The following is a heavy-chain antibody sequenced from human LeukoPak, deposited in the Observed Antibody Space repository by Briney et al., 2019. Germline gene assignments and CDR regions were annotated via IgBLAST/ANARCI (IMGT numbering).Heavy chain of an antibody. CDR1: GGSVSSGSYY. CDR3: ARAVSDGSGYDRFDP. Sequence: SETLSLTCTVSGGSVSSGSYYWSWIRQPPGRGLEWIGYIYYSGSTNYNPPLKSRVTISVDTSKNQFSLKLSSVTAADTAVYYCARAVSDGSGYDRFDPWGQGTLVTVSS. J-gene: IGHJ5*02. CDR2: IYYSGST. D-gene: IGHD5-12*01. V-gene: IGHV4-61*01.